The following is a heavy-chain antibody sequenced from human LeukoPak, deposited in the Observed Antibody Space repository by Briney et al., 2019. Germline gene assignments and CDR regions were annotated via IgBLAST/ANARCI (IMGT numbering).Heavy chain of an antibody. CDR1: GCTFSSYG. Sequence: PGGSLRLSCAASGCTFSSYGMHWVRQAPGKGLEWVAFIRYDGSNKYYADSVKGRFTISRDNSKNTLYRQMNSLRAQDTAVYYCAKLVLRYFDWLMDYWGQGTLVTVSS. CDR3: AKLVLRYFDWLMDY. V-gene: IGHV3-30*02. J-gene: IGHJ4*02. D-gene: IGHD3-9*01. CDR2: IRYDGSNK.